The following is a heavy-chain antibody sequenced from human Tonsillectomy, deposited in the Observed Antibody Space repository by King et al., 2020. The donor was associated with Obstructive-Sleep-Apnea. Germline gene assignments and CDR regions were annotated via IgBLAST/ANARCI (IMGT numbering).Heavy chain of an antibody. CDR1: RFTFSDYY. Sequence: MQLVQSGGGLVKPGGSLVLSCAASRFTFSDYYMSWVRQAPGKGLECVSYISSSGTTRFYADSVKGRFTISRDNAKRSLYLQMSGLRAEDTAVYYCARVPVSWEPQGYPIDYWGQGTLVTVSS. V-gene: IGHV3-11*01. CDR3: ARVPVSWEPQGYPIDY. D-gene: IGHD1-26*01. CDR2: ISSSGTTR. J-gene: IGHJ4*02.